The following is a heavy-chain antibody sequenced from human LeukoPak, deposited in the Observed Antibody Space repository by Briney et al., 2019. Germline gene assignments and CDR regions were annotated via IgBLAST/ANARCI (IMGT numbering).Heavy chain of an antibody. CDR1: AFTFRNYG. CDR3: AKDRSVGATGSSNYYYGMDV. Sequence: GGSLRLSCAASAFTFRNYGMHWVRQAPGKRLEWVAVISYDGSNNHHADSVKGRLTISRDNSKNTLYLQMNSLRADDTAVYYCAKDRSVGATGSSNYYYGMDVWGQGTTVTVS. J-gene: IGHJ6*02. CDR2: ISYDGSNN. V-gene: IGHV3-30*18. D-gene: IGHD1-26*01.